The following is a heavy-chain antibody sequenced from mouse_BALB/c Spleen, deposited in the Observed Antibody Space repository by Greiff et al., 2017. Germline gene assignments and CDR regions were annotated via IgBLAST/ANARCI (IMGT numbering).Heavy chain of an antibody. D-gene: IGHD1-1*01. CDR1: GYTFTSYW. Sequence: QVQLQQPGAELVKPGASVKLSCKASGYTFTSYWMHWVKQRPGQGLEWIGEINPSNGRTNYNEKFKSKATLTVDKSSSTAYMQLSSLTSEDSAVYYCARTTVPPCDYWGQGTTLTVSS. CDR2: INPSNGRT. CDR3: ARTTVPPCDY. V-gene: IGHV1S81*02. J-gene: IGHJ2*01.